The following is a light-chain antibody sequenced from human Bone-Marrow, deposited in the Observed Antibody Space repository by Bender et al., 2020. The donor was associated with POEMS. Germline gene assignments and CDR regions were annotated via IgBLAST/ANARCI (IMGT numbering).Light chain of an antibody. CDR3: QSADSSGTVV. V-gene: IGLV3-25*03. Sequence: SYEVTQPPSVSVSPGQTASITCSGDALPKQYAYWYQQKPGQAPVLVIYKDSERPSGIPERFSGSSSGTTVTLTISGVQAEDEADYYCQSADSSGTVVFGGGTKLTVL. J-gene: IGLJ2*01. CDR1: ALPKQY. CDR2: KDS.